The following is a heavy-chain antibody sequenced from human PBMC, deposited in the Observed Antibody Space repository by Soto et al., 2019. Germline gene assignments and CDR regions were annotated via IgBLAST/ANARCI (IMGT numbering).Heavy chain of an antibody. CDR1: GGSISSYY. J-gene: IGHJ3*02. V-gene: IGHV4-59*01. Sequence: SETLSLTCTVSGGSISSYYWSWIRQPPGKGLEWIGYIYYSGSTNYNPSLKSRVTISVDTSKNQFSLKLSSVTAADTAVYYCARDRLGDIWGQGTMVTVSS. CDR2: IYYSGST. D-gene: IGHD3-10*01. CDR3: ARDRLGDI.